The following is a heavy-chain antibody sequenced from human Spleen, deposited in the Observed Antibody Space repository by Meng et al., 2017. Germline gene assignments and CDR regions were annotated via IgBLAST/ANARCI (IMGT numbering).Heavy chain of an antibody. CDR2: IYTSGST. D-gene: IGHD3-10*01. V-gene: IGHV4-61*02. J-gene: IGHJ4*02. Sequence: SETLSLTCAVSGDSISSGSSYWGWIRQPAGKGLEWIGRIYTSGSTNYNPSPKSRVTMSVDTSKNQFSLKLSSVTAADTAVYYCARDAMVRGVATKFDYWGQGTLVTVSS. CDR3: ARDAMVRGVATKFDY. CDR1: GDSISSGSSY.